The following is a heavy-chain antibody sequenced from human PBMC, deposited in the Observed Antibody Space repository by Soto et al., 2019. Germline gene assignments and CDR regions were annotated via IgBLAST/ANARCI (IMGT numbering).Heavy chain of an antibody. V-gene: IGHV3-7*02. CDR3: ARHGVWCFDF. J-gene: IGHJ4*02. D-gene: IGHD2-8*02. Sequence: EMPLVESGGALVQPGGSLRLSCAASGFTFSSSWMAWVRQAPGKGLEWVANINPEGSAEYYVDSVKGRFTISRDNAKNSLYLQMNSLRLEETALYYCARHGVWCFDFWGQGTLVSISS. CDR1: GFTFSSSW. CDR2: INPEGSAE.